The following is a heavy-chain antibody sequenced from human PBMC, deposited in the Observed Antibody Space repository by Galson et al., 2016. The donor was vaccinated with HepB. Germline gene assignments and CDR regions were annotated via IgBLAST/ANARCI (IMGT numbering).Heavy chain of an antibody. J-gene: IGHJ4*02. V-gene: IGHV3-30*18. CDR1: GFSFSDYS. CDR3: AKARSGYYSDFAF. CDR2: ISYDGRNK. Sequence: SLRLSCAASGFSFSDYSMHWVRQAPGKGLEWLAYISYDGRNKYSGDSGKGRFTVSRDNSKNTLYLQMNSLRPEDTAVYYCAKARSGYYSDFAFCGQGTLVSVSS. D-gene: IGHD3-22*01.